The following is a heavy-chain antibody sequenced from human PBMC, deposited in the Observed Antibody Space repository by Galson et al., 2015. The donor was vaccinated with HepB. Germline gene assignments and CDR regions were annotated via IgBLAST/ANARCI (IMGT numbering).Heavy chain of an antibody. V-gene: IGHV1-69*13. CDR2: IIPIFGTA. D-gene: IGHD3-3*01. CDR1: GGTFSSYA. J-gene: IGHJ4*02. Sequence: SVKVSCKASGGTFSSYAISWVRQAPGQGLEWMGGIIPIFGTANYAQKFQGRVTITADESTSTAYMELSSLRAEDTAVYYCARTAPLYYDFWSGYYNPLDYWGQGTLVTVSS. CDR3: ARTAPLYYDFWSGYYNPLDY.